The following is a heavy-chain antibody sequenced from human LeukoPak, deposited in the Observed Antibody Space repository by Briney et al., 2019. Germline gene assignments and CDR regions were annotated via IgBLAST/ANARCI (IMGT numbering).Heavy chain of an antibody. CDR2: ISGSGGST. V-gene: IGHV3-23*01. CDR3: AKVNSKFGEPEYYFDY. Sequence: GGSLRLSCAASGFTFSSYAMSWVRQAPGKGLEWVSAISGSGGSTYYADSVKGRFTISRDNSKNTLYLQMNSLRAEDTAVYYCAKVNSKFGEPEYYFDYWGQGTLVTVSS. D-gene: IGHD3-10*02. J-gene: IGHJ4*02. CDR1: GFTFSSYA.